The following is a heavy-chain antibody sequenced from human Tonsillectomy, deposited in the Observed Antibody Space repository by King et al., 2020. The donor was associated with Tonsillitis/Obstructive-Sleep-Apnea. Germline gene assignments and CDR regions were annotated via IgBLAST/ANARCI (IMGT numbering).Heavy chain of an antibody. CDR2: IKQDGSEK. V-gene: IGHV3-7*03. CDR1: GFTFSSYW. D-gene: IGHD6-19*01. J-gene: IGHJ4*02. CDR3: AGLLYSSGWYDY. Sequence: QLVQSGGGLVQPGGSLRLSCAASGFTFSSYWMSWVRQAPGKGLEWVANIKQDGSEKYDVDSVKGRFTISRDNAKNSLYLQMNSLRAEDTAVHCFAGLLYSSGWYDYWGQGTLVTVSS.